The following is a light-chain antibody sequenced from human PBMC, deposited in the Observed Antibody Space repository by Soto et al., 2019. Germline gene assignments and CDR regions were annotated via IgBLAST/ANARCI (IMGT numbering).Light chain of an antibody. CDR1: QSVSGNY. Sequence: EIVFTQSPGTLSLSLGERATLSCSASQSVSGNYLAWYQQKPGQAPRLLIYGASSRATGIRDRFSGSGSGTEFTLTISRLEPEDFALYYCQQYGSYTITFGQGTRLEIK. CDR3: QQYGSYTIT. CDR2: GAS. V-gene: IGKV3-20*01. J-gene: IGKJ5*01.